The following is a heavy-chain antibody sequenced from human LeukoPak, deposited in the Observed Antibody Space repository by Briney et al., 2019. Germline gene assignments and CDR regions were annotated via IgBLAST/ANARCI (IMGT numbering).Heavy chain of an antibody. D-gene: IGHD6-13*01. CDR3: ARDSRAAAGTNWFDP. V-gene: IGHV3-11*04. J-gene: IGHJ5*02. Sequence: PGGSLRLSCAASGFTFSDYYMTWIRQAPGRGLEWVSYISSSGSTIYYADSVKGRFTISRDNAKNSLYLQMNSLRAEDTAVYYCARDSRAAAGTNWFDPWGQGTLVTVSS. CDR2: ISSSGSTI. CDR1: GFTFSDYY.